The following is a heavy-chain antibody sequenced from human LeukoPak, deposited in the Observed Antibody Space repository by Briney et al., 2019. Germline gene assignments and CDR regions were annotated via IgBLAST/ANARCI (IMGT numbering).Heavy chain of an antibody. V-gene: IGHV4-61*02. CDR1: GGSISSGSYY. D-gene: IGHD2-15*01. CDR3: ARDVCGYCSGGGCCFFDY. J-gene: IGHJ4*02. Sequence: SQTLSLTCTVSGGSISSGSYYWSWIRQPAGKGLEWIGRIYTSGSTNYNPSLKSRVTISVDTSKNQFSLKLSSVTAADTAVYYCARDVCGYCSGGGCCFFDYWGQGTLVTVSS. CDR2: IYTSGST.